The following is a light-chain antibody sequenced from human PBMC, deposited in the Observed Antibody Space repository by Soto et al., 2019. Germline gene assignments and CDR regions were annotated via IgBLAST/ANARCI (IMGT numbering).Light chain of an antibody. CDR2: AAS. J-gene: IGKJ5*01. CDR3: QQRSIWPPLT. CDR1: QTISSW. Sequence: IQMTQSPSTLSGSVGDRVTITCRASQTISSWLAWYQQKPGKAPKLLIYAASTLQSGVPSRFSGSGSGTEFTLTISSLEPEDFAVYYCQQRSIWPPLTFGQGTRLEIK. V-gene: IGKV1-5*01.